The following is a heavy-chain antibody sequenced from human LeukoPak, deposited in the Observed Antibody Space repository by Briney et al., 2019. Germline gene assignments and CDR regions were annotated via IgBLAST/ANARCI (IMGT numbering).Heavy chain of an antibody. CDR2: ISSSSTTI. J-gene: IGHJ3*02. CDR1: GFTFSSYS. V-gene: IGHV3-48*01. CDR3: AKDGSGWGAFDI. Sequence: GGSLRLSCAASGFTFSSYSMNWVRQAPGKGLEWVSYISSSSTTIYYADSVKGRFTISRDKAKNTLYLQMNSLRAEDTAVYYCAKDGSGWGAFDIWGQGTMVTVSS. D-gene: IGHD6-19*01.